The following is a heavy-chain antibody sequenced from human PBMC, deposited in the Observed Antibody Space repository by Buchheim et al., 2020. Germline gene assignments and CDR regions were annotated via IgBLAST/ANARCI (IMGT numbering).Heavy chain of an antibody. Sequence: QVQLVQSGAEVKKPGSSVKVSCKASGGTFSSYAISWVRQAPGQGLEWMGGIIPIFGTATYAQKFQGSVTITAYESTSTAYMELSSLRSEDTAVYYCARGQVPAAPLSYYYYGMDVWGQGTT. J-gene: IGHJ6*02. D-gene: IGHD2-2*01. CDR1: GGTFSSYA. CDR3: ARGQVPAAPLSYYYYGMDV. CDR2: IIPIFGTA. V-gene: IGHV1-69*01.